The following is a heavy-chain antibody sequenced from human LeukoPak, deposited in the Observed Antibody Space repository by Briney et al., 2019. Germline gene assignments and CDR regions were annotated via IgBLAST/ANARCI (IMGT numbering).Heavy chain of an antibody. CDR1: GFTFSNAW. V-gene: IGHV3-15*01. Sequence: GGSLRLSCAASGFTFSNAWMSWVRQAPGKGLEWVGRIKSKTDGGTTDYAAPVKGRFTISRDDSKNTLYLQMNSLKTEDTAVYSCTTEGRSSGWSATSYFDDWGQGTLVTV. CDR2: IKSKTDGGTT. J-gene: IGHJ4*02. CDR3: TTEGRSSGWSATSYFDD. D-gene: IGHD6-19*01.